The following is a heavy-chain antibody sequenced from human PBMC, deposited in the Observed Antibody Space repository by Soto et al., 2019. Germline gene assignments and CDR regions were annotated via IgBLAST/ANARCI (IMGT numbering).Heavy chain of an antibody. CDR3: ARIVSLVTFDY. CDR1: GDSVTSHY. CDR2: MHYTGFS. D-gene: IGHD2-21*02. J-gene: IGHJ4*02. V-gene: IGHV4-59*08. Sequence: PSETLSLACSFSGDSVTSHYLTWIRQSPEMGLEWIGYMHYTGFSHYNPSLKSRLTISVDRSKNQFSLQLASVTVADTAMYYCARIVSLVTFDYWGQGTLVTVSS.